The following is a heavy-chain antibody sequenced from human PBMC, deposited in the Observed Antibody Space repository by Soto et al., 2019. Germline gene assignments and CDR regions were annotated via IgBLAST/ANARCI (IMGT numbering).Heavy chain of an antibody. CDR3: ARLEGLATISYYFDF. D-gene: IGHD3-9*01. V-gene: IGHV3-33*01. Sequence: GGSLRLSCAASGLTFSSYGMHWVRQAPGKGLEWVAVIWYDGSNKYYADSVKGRFTISRDNSKNTLYLQMNSLRAEDTAVYFCARLEGLATISYYFDFWGQGAQVTVSS. J-gene: IGHJ4*02. CDR1: GLTFSSYG. CDR2: IWYDGSNK.